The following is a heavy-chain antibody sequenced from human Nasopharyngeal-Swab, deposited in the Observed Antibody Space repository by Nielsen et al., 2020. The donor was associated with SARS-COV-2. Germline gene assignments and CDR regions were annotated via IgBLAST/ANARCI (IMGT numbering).Heavy chain of an antibody. V-gene: IGHV3-13*05. CDR2: IGIAGDP. D-gene: IGHD1-26*01. Sequence: GVLKISCAASGFTFSTYDMHWVRQVTGKGLEWVSAIGIAGDPYYAGSVKGRFTISRENAKNSLYLQMNSLRAGDTAVYYCARGGRGSQYYMDVWGKGTTVTVSS. J-gene: IGHJ6*03. CDR3: ARGGRGSQYYMDV. CDR1: GFTFSTYD.